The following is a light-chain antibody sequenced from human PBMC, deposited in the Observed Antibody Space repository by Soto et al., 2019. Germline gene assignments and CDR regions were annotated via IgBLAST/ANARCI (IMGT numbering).Light chain of an antibody. CDR3: QQSNNWLRT. CDR1: QNIGRN. J-gene: IGKJ1*01. V-gene: IGKV3-15*01. CDR2: GAS. Sequence: EIVMELYPANLFLSPEETAILSCRASQNIGRNLAWYQQRPGQAPRLLIYGASSRVTGIPARFSGTGSGTDCTITFSRLQSEDGPVYDSQQSNNWLRTFGEGTRVDIK.